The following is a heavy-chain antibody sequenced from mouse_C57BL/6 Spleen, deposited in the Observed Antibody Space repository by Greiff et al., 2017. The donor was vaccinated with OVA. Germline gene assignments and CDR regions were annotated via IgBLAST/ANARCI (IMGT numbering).Heavy chain of an antibody. CDR2: ISYDGSN. CDR1: GYSITSGYS. J-gene: IGHJ3*01. V-gene: IGHV3-6*01. CDR3: ARAPLYYDCEAY. D-gene: IGHD2-4*01. Sequence: DVKLQESGPGLVKPSQSLSLTCSVTGYSITSGYSWNWIRQFPGNKLEWMGYISYDGSNNYNPSLKNRIPITRDTSKNQFFLKLNSVTTEDTATYYCARAPLYYDCEAYWGQGTLVTVSA.